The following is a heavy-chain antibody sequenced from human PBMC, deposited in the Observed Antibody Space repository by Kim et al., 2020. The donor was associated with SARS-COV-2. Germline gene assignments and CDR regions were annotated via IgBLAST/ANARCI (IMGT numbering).Heavy chain of an antibody. V-gene: IGHV4-61*02. CDR3: ARDRDYDSRDWYFDI. CDR1: GGSISSGSYY. D-gene: IGHD3-22*01. J-gene: IGHJ2*01. Sequence: SETLSLTCTVSGGSISSGSYYWSWLRQPAGQGLEWIGRIYTSGSTNYNPSLKSRVTISVDTSKNQFSLKLSSVTAADTAVYYCARDRDYDSRDWYFDIWGRGTLVTVSS. CDR2: IYTSGST.